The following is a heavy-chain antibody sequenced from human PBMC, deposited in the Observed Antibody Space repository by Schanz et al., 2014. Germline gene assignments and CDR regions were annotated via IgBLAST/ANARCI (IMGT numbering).Heavy chain of an antibody. CDR3: AKDAADFLAGYYLES. D-gene: IGHD3-9*01. Sequence: QVPLMQSGAEVAEPGSSVKVSCRASGGSFSNHGLTWVRQAPGQGLEWLGRFIPMVDVAKYSDKFQDRVTMTADKSTNVFYMQLSGLTSEDTAVYYCAKDAADFLAGYYLESWGQGTLVAVSA. CDR2: FIPMVDVA. CDR1: GGSFSNHG. V-gene: IGHV1-69*04. J-gene: IGHJ4*02.